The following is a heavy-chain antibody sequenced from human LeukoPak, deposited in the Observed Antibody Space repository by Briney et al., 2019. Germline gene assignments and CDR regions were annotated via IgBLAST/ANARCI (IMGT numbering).Heavy chain of an antibody. CDR3: ASSGGDWGWFDP. CDR1: GGSISSYY. V-gene: IGHV4-59*01. Sequence: SETLSLTCTVSGGSISSYYWSWIRQPPGKGLEWIGYIYYSGSTNYNPSLKSRVTISVDTSKNQFSLKLSSVTAADTAVCYCASSGGDWGWFDPWGQGTLVTVSS. J-gene: IGHJ5*02. D-gene: IGHD2-21*02. CDR2: IYYSGST.